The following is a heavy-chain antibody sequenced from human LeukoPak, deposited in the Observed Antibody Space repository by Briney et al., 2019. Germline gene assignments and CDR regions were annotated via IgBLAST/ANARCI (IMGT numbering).Heavy chain of an antibody. Sequence: GGSLRLSCAATGFMFSSYWMGWVRQAPGKGLEWVASIKHDGSEKYYVDSVKGRFTISRDNAKNSLYLQMNSLRAEDTAVYYCARPTHRSGGRNNWFDPWGQGTLVIVSS. CDR1: GFMFSSYW. CDR3: ARPTHRSGGRNNWFDP. D-gene: IGHD2-15*01. J-gene: IGHJ5*02. CDR2: IKHDGSEK. V-gene: IGHV3-7*03.